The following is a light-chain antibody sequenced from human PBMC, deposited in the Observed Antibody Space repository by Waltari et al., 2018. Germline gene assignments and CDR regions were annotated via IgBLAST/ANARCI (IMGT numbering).Light chain of an antibody. J-gene: IGLJ3*02. CDR2: DVS. Sequence: QSALTQPASVSGSPGQSITISCTGTSRDVGGYNYVPWYQQHPGKAPKLMMFDVSKRPSGVSNRFSGAKSGNTASLTISGLQAEDEAEYYCSSYTSTNTWVFGGGTKLTVL. CDR3: SSYTSTNTWV. CDR1: SRDVGGYNY. V-gene: IGLV2-14*03.